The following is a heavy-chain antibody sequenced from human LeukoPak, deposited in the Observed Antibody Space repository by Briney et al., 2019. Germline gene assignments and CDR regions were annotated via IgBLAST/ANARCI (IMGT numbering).Heavy chain of an antibody. D-gene: IGHD3-10*01. Sequence: GGSLRLSCAASGFTVSTNYMSWVRQAPGRGLEWVSVIYSVVTTFYADSVGGKFTISRDNSKNTLYLQMNSLRAEDTAVYYCASILISSSGYYFDYWGQGTLVTVSS. J-gene: IGHJ4*02. CDR1: GFTVSTNY. CDR3: ASILISSSGYYFDY. CDR2: IYSVVTT. V-gene: IGHV3-66*01.